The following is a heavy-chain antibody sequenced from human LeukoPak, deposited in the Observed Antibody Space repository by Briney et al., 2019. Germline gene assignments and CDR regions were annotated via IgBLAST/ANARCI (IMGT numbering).Heavy chain of an antibody. CDR3: ARVVVAATLYYYGMDV. CDR1: GGSFSGYY. D-gene: IGHD2-15*01. CDR2: INHSGST. V-gene: IGHV4-34*01. J-gene: IGHJ6*02. Sequence: PSETLSLTCAVYGGSFSGYYWSWIRQPPGKGLEWIGEINHSGSTNYNPSLKSRVTISVDTSKNQFSLKLSSVTAADTAVYYCARVVVAATLYYYGMDVWGQGTTVTVSS.